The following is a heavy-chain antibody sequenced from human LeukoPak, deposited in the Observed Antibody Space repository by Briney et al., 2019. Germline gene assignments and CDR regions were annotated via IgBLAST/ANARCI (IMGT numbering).Heavy chain of an antibody. CDR3: ARVSTDYGMDV. Sequence: GGSLRLSCAASGFTFSSSAMSWVRQVPGKGLEWVSGISASGGSTSYADSVRGRFTISRDNSKNTLYLQVNSVRAEDTAVYYCARVSTDYGMDVWGQGTTVTVSS. J-gene: IGHJ6*02. D-gene: IGHD2-2*01. CDR2: ISASGGST. CDR1: GFTFSSSA. V-gene: IGHV3-23*01.